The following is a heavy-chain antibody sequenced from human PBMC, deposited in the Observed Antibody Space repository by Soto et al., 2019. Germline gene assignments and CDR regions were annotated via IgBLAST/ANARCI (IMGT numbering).Heavy chain of an antibody. CDR1: GFTFSSCG. V-gene: IGHV3-30*18. CDR3: AKDGGIAAAGMFDP. CDR2: ISYDGSNK. D-gene: IGHD6-13*01. J-gene: IGHJ5*02. Sequence: GGSLRLSCAASGFTFSSCGMHWVRQAPGKGLEWVAVISYDGSNKYYAESVKGRFTISRDNSKNTLYLQMNSLTAEDTAVYYCAKDGGIAAAGMFDPWGQGTLVTVPQ.